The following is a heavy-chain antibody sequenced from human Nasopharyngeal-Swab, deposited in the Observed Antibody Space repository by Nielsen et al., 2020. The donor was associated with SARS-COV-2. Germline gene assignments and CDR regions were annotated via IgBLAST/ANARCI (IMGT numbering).Heavy chain of an antibody. Sequence: WIRQPPGKGLEWVAVISYDGSNKYYADPVKGRFTISRDNSKNTLYLQMNSLRAEDTAVYYCAKDIGQIAVAGPGWFDPWGQGTLVTVSS. V-gene: IGHV3-30*18. CDR3: AKDIGQIAVAGPGWFDP. J-gene: IGHJ5*02. D-gene: IGHD6-19*01. CDR2: ISYDGSNK.